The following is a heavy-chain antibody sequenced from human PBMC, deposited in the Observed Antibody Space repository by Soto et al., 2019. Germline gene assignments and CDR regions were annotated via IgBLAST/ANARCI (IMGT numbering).Heavy chain of an antibody. CDR3: ARHYSNYYFDF. D-gene: IGHD4-4*01. J-gene: IGHJ4*02. CDR1: GVSISSGGYS. V-gene: IGHV4-30-2*01. Sequence: QLQLQESGSGLVKPSETLSLTCAVSGVSISSGGYSWSWIRQPPGKGLEWIAYIYAHGSTYYNPSLKSRVTMSVDGSKNQFSLKLGSVTAADTAVYYCARHYSNYYFDFWGQGILVTVSS. CDR2: IYAHGST.